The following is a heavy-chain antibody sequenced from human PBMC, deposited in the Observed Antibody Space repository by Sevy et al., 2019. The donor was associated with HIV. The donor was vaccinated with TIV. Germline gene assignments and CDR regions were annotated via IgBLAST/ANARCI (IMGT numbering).Heavy chain of an antibody. CDR3: AKDLHGYDFWSGLKGH. D-gene: IGHD3-3*01. CDR1: GFPFRKYG. CDR2: TSFDGSNT. Sequence: GGSLRLSCVASGFPFRKYGMHWVRQAPGKGLEWLAVTSFDGSNTDYVHSEKGRFTISRDNSKNTLYLQMNNLRAEDTAVYYCAKDLHGYDFWSGLKGHWGQGTLVTVSS. V-gene: IGHV3-30*18. J-gene: IGHJ4*02.